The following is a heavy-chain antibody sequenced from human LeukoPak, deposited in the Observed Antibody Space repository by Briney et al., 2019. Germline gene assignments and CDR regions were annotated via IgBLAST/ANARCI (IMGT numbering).Heavy chain of an antibody. CDR2: ISNSGSII. J-gene: IGHJ5*02. Sequence: HPGGSLRLSCTGSGFTFSDYEMNWVRQAPGKGLEWISYISNSGSIIYYADSVKGQFTISRDNAKNSLFLQMHSLRAEDTAIYYCAKDPNYYDSIGPSGPWGQGTLVTVSX. CDR1: GFTFSDYE. V-gene: IGHV3-48*03. CDR3: AKDPNYYDSIGPSGP. D-gene: IGHD3-22*01.